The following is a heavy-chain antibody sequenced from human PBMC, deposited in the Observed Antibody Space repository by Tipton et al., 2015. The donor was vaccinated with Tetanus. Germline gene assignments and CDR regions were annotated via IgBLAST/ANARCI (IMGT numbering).Heavy chain of an antibody. CDR1: GGSIGGKKYY. CDR2: IYFEGCP. V-gene: IGHV4-39*02. Sequence: TLSLTCTVSGGSIGGKKYYWGWIRQPPGKGLEWIASIYFEGCPYYSPSLRSRVTIAVDTSKKDFSVRLRSVTAADTAVYYCARLREIVSRSGWAFDYWGQGILVTVSS. CDR3: ARLREIVSRSGWAFDY. D-gene: IGHD5/OR15-5a*01. J-gene: IGHJ4*02.